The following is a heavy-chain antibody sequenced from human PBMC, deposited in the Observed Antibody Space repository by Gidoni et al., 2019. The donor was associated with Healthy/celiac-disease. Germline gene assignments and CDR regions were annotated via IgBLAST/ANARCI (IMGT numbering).Heavy chain of an antibody. CDR1: GFPFSSYA. V-gene: IGHV3-23*01. Sequence: EVQLLESGGGLVQPGGSLRLSCAASGFPFSSYAMSWVRQAPGKGLEWVSAISGSGGSTYYADSVKGRFTISRDNSKNTLYLQMNSLRAEDTAVYYCAKDQKGAVAGTSYFDYWGQGTLVTVSS. CDR2: ISGSGGST. J-gene: IGHJ4*02. CDR3: AKDQKGAVAGTSYFDY. D-gene: IGHD6-19*01.